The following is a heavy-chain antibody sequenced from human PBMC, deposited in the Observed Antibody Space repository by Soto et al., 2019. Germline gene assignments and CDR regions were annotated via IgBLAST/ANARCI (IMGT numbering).Heavy chain of an antibody. CDR2: IYHRGST. CDR3: ARGHKGYYYDSSGYSSGAFDI. D-gene: IGHD3-22*01. V-gene: IGHV4-38-2*02. Sequence: SETLSLTCTVSGYSINSDHYWGWIRQPPGKGLEWIGSIYHRGSTYYNPSLESRVTMSVDTSKNQFSLKLSSVTAADTAVYYCARGHKGYYYDSSGYSSGAFDIWGQGTMVTVSS. J-gene: IGHJ3*02. CDR1: GYSINSDHY.